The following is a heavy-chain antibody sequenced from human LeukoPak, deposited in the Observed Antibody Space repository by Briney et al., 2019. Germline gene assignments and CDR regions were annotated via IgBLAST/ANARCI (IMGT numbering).Heavy chain of an antibody. D-gene: IGHD3-3*01. V-gene: IGHV1-69*05. CDR1: GGTFSSYA. CDR3: SRSYGFWRGTFSLDY. CDR2: IIPIFGTA. Sequence: ASVKVSCKASGGTFSSYAISWVRQAPGQGLEWMGGIIPIFGTANYAQKFQGRVTITTDESTSTAYMELSRLRPEDTAVYYCSRSYGFWRGTFSLDYWGQGTLVTVSS. J-gene: IGHJ4*02.